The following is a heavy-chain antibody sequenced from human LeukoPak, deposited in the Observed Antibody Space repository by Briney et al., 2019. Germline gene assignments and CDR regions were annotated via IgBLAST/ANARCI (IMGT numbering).Heavy chain of an antibody. Sequence: GGSLSLSCAASGFTFSSYGMHWVRQAPGKGLEWLAAISHDGSKKYYADSVNGRFTISRDNSKNTLWLQMNSLRAEDTAVYYCAKWDYAGMTRAFDIWGQGTLVTFSS. CDR1: GFTFSSYG. CDR3: AKWDYAGMTRAFDI. V-gene: IGHV3-30*18. D-gene: IGHD3-16*01. CDR2: ISHDGSKK. J-gene: IGHJ3*02.